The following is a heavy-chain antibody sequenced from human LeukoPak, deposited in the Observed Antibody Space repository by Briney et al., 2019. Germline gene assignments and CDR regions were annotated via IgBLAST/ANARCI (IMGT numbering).Heavy chain of an antibody. V-gene: IGHV3-53*01. J-gene: IGHJ6*02. CDR3: ARDFVVVVPGAYIDYYGMDV. CDR1: GFTFSSYA. CDR2: IYSGGST. D-gene: IGHD2-15*01. Sequence: GGSLRLSCAASGFTFSSYAMSWVRQAPGKGLEWVSVIYSGGSTYYADSVKGRFTISRDNSKNTLYLQMNSLRAEDTAVYYCARDFVVVVPGAYIDYYGMDVWGQGITVTVSS.